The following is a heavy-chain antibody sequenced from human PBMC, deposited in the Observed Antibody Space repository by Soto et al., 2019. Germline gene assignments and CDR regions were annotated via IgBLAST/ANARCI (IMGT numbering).Heavy chain of an antibody. CDR1: GFTVSSNY. J-gene: IGHJ6*03. Sequence: EVQLVESGGGLVQPGGSLRLSCAASGFTVSSNYMSWVRQAPGKGLEWVSVIYSGGSTYYADSVKGRFTISRHNSKNTLYLQMNSLRAEDMAVYYCASEGTVTTDYYYYMDVWGKGTTVTVSS. D-gene: IGHD4-17*01. CDR2: IYSGGST. V-gene: IGHV3-53*04. CDR3: ASEGTVTTDYYYYMDV.